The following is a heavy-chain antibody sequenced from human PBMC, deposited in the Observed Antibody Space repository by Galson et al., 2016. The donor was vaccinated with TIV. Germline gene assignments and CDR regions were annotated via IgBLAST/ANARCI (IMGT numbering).Heavy chain of an antibody. V-gene: IGHV1-69*13. J-gene: IGHJ6*02. CDR1: GGTFSSFV. CDR3: AKCRNTAMDTYYYYYALDV. Sequence: SVKVSCKASGGTFSSFVVTWVRQAPGQGLEWMGGIIPLFGEAHYAQKFQGRVKISADESTSTVYMELRSLRSGDTAVYYCAKCRNTAMDTYYYYYALDVWGQGTTVTVSS. CDR2: IIPLFGEA. D-gene: IGHD5-18*01.